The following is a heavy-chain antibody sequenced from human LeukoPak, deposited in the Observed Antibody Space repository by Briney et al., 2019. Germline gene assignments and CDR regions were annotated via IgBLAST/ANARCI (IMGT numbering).Heavy chain of an antibody. D-gene: IGHD1-26*01. Sequence: PGGSLRLSCAASGFTFSSYGXHXXXXXXXXXXXXXAVIWYDGSNKYYADSVKGRFTISRDNSKNTLYLQMNSLRAEDTAVYYCARDVSDQDAFDIWGQGTMVTVSS. J-gene: IGHJ3*02. V-gene: IGHV3-33*01. CDR2: IWYDGSNK. CDR1: GFTFSSYG. CDR3: ARDVSDQDAFDI.